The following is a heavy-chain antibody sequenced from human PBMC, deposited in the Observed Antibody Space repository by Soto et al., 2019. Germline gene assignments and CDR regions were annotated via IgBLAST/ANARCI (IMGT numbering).Heavy chain of an antibody. J-gene: IGHJ4*02. D-gene: IGHD6-19*01. CDR1: GGTFSSYT. Sequence: QVQLVQSGAEVKKPGSSVKVSCKASGGTFSSYTISWVRQAPGQGLEWMGRIIPILGIANYAQKFQGRVTITADKSTSTAYMELSSLRSEDTAVYYCARDHVAVAGSFDYWGQGTLVTVSS. CDR3: ARDHVAVAGSFDY. V-gene: IGHV1-69*08. CDR2: IIPILGIA.